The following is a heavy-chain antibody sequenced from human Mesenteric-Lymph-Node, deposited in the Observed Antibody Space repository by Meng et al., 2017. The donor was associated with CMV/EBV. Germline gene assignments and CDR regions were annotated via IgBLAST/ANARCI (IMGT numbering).Heavy chain of an antibody. V-gene: IGHV4-39*01. Sequence: QLQLQESGAGLVKLSENLSLTCPVSGGSISSSSYYWGWIRQPPGKGLEWIGSIYYSGSTYYNPSLKRRVTISVDTSKNQFSLKLISVTSADTAVYYCARPHYYGSGSSPWFDPWGQGTLVTVSS. CDR3: ARPHYYGSGSSPWFDP. J-gene: IGHJ5*02. D-gene: IGHD3-10*01. CDR1: GGSISSSSYY. CDR2: IYYSGST.